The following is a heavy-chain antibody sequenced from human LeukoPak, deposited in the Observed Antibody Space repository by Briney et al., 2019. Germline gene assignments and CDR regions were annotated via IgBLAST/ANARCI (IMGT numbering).Heavy chain of an antibody. D-gene: IGHD3-22*01. Sequence: PGRSLRLSCAASGFTFSSYGMHWVRQAPGKGLEWVAVIWYDGSNKYYADSVKGRFTISRDNSKNTLYLQMNSLRAEDTAVYYCAREHYDSSGYYYFDYWGQGTLVTVSS. J-gene: IGHJ4*02. V-gene: IGHV3-33*01. CDR1: GFTFSSYG. CDR2: IWYDGSNK. CDR3: AREHYDSSGYYYFDY.